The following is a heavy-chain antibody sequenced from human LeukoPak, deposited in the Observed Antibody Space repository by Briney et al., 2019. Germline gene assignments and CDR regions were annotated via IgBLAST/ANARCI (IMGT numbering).Heavy chain of an antibody. CDR1: GYSISSGHY. V-gene: IGHV4-38-2*02. CDR3: ARVSLSRLYFDY. J-gene: IGHJ4*02. D-gene: IGHD1-14*01. CDR2: MYHSGST. Sequence: PSETLSLTCTVSGYSISSGHYWGWIRQPPGKGLEWIGSMYHSGSTYYNPPLKSRVTISEDTSKNQFSLKLSSVTAADTAVYYCARVSLSRLYFDYWGQGTLVTVSS.